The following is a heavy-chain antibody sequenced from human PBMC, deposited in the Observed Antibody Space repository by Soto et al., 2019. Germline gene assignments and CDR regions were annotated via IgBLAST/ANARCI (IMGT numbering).Heavy chain of an antibody. CDR3: ARRGCSSTSCNGGTHFDY. V-gene: IGHV3-48*01. J-gene: IGHJ4*02. Sequence: EVQLVESGGGLVQPGGSLRLSCAASGFTFSSYSMNWVRQAPGKGLEWVSYISSSSSTIYYADSVKGRFTISRDNAKNSLYLQMNSPRAEDTAVYYCARRGCSSTSCNGGTHFDYWGQGTLVTVSS. CDR1: GFTFSSYS. CDR2: ISSSSSTI. D-gene: IGHD2-2*01.